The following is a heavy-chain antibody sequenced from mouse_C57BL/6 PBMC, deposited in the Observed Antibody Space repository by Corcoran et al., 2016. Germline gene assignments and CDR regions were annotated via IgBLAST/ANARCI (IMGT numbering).Heavy chain of an antibody. CDR3: AAGGCGGEFAY. CDR1: GYTFTTYG. CDR2: INTYSGVP. Sequence: QIQLVQSGPELKKPGETVKISCKASGYTFTTYGMSWVKQAPGKGLKWMGWINTYSGVPTYADDFKGRFAFSLETSASTAYLQINNLKNEDTATYFCAAGGCGGEFAYWGQGTLVTVSA. J-gene: IGHJ3*01. V-gene: IGHV9-3*01.